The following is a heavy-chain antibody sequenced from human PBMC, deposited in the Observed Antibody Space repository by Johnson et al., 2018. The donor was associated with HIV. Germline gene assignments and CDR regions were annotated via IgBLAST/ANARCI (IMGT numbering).Heavy chain of an antibody. J-gene: IGHJ3*02. CDR1: GFTFSSYA. V-gene: IGHV3-30-3*01. CDR2: ISYDGSNK. D-gene: IGHD5-12*01. CDR3: AKDRWLRLPGADAFDI. Sequence: VQLVESGGGVVQPGRSLRLSCAASGFTFSSYAMHWVRQAPGKGLEWVAVISYDGSNKYYADSVKGRFTISRDNSKNTLYLQMNSLRAEDTAVYYCAKDRWLRLPGADAFDIWGQGTMVTVS.